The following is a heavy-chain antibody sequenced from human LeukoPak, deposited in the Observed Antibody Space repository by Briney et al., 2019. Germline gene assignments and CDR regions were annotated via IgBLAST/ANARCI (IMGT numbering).Heavy chain of an antibody. CDR2: IIPIFGTA. D-gene: IGHD6-19*01. CDR1: GGTFSSYA. CDR3: ARDHALAVAGTQGT. J-gene: IGHJ4*02. V-gene: IGHV1-69*05. Sequence: SVKVSCKASGGTFSSYAISWVRQAPGQGLEWMGRIIPIFGTANYAQKFQGRVTITTDESTSTAYMELSSLRSEDTAVYYCARDHALAVAGTQGTWSQGTLVTVSS.